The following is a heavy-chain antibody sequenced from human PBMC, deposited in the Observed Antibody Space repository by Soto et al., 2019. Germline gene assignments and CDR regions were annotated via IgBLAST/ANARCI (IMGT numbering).Heavy chain of an antibody. CDR2: ISGNSGSI. Sequence: SLRLSCAASGVSFSSYAMSWVRQAPGKGLEWVSGISGNSGSIGYAYSVKGRFTISRDNAKNSLYLQMNSLRAEDTALYYCAKDTSLVNYYYMDVWGKGTTVTVAS. J-gene: IGHJ6*03. D-gene: IGHD2-21*01. CDR3: AKDTSLVNYYYMDV. V-gene: IGHV3-9*01. CDR1: GVSFSSYA.